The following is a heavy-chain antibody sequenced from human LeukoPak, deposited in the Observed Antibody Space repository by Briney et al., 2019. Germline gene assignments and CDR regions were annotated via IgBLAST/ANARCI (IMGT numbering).Heavy chain of an antibody. CDR3: FRYCSGGSCFSIPANAPAL. V-gene: IGHV4-59*08. Sequence: PSETLSLTCTVSGGSMSSYYWSWIRQPPGKGLEWIGYIYYSGSTNYNPSLKSRVTISVDTSKNQFSLKLSSVTAADTAVYYCFRYCSGGSCFSIPANAPALWGQGTLVTVSS. J-gene: IGHJ4*02. CDR2: IYYSGST. D-gene: IGHD2-15*01. CDR1: GGSMSSYY.